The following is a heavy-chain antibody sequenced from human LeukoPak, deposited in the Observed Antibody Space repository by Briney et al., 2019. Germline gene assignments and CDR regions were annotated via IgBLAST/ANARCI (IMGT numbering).Heavy chain of an antibody. V-gene: IGHV4-59*12. CDR3: ARVDSGGWYELDY. Sequence: SETLSLTCSFSGGSISNYYWSWVRQPPGKGLEWIGYIYYSGSTDYNPSLKSRVTISIDTSKNQFSLKLSSVTAADTAVYYCARVDSGGWYELDYWGQGTLVTVSS. D-gene: IGHD6-19*01. J-gene: IGHJ4*02. CDR1: GGSISNYY. CDR2: IYYSGST.